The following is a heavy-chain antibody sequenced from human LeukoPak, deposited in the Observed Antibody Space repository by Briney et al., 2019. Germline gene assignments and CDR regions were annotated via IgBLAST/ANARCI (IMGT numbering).Heavy chain of an antibody. CDR2: IIPIFGIA. J-gene: IGHJ4*02. CDR1: GGSFSCYA. V-gene: IGHV1-69*04. CDR3: AREALYCSSTSCYTVIEGYYFDY. Sequence: EASVKVSCKASGGSFSCYAISWVRQAPGQGLEWMGTIIPIFGIANYAQKFQGRVTITADKSTSTAYMELSSLRSEDTAVYYCAREALYCSSTSCYTVIEGYYFDYWGQGTLVTVSS. D-gene: IGHD2-2*02.